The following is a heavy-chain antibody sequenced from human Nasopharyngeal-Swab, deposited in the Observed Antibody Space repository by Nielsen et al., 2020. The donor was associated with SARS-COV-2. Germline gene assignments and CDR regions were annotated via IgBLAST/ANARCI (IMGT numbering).Heavy chain of an antibody. J-gene: IGHJ3*02. CDR1: GFTFSSYS. CDR2: ISSSSSYI. V-gene: IGHV3-21*01. CDR3: SRDHVLPDAFDI. Sequence: GESLKISCAASGFTFSSYSMNWVRQAPGKGLEWVSSISSSSSYIYYADSVKGRFTISRDNAKNSLYLQMNSLRAEDTAVYYCSRDHVLPDAFDIWGQGTMVIVSS. D-gene: IGHD3-10*01.